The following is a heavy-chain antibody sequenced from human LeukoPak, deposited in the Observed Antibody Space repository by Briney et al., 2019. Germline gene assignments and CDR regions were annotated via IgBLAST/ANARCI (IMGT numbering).Heavy chain of an antibody. D-gene: IGHD4-17*01. CDR1: GFTFSSYA. Sequence: GGSLRLSCAASGFTFSSYAIHRVRQAPGKGLDWVAVISYDGSNKYYADSVRGRFTISRDNSKNTLYLQVNSLRAEDTAVYYCARGGDYAHDASDIWGQGTMVTVSS. V-gene: IGHV3-30*04. CDR3: ARGGDYAHDASDI. J-gene: IGHJ3*02. CDR2: ISYDGSNK.